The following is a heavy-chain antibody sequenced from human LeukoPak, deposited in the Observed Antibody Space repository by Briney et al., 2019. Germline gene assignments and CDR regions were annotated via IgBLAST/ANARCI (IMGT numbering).Heavy chain of an antibody. CDR3: AREKSGLIAAAGRPFDY. Sequence: SETLSLTCAVYGGSFSSYYWSWIRQPPGKGLEWIGYIYYSGSTNYNPSLKSRVTISVDTSKNQFSLKLSSVTAADTAVYYCAREKSGLIAAAGRPFDYWGQGTLVTVSS. J-gene: IGHJ4*02. D-gene: IGHD6-13*01. CDR2: IYYSGST. CDR1: GGSFSSYY. V-gene: IGHV4-59*12.